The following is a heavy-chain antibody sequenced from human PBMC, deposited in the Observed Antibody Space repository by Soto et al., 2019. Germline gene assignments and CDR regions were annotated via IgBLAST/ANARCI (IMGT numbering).Heavy chain of an antibody. J-gene: IGHJ5*02. CDR1: GFTFSSYA. CDR2: ISGSGGST. Sequence: GGSLRLSCAASGFTFSSYAMSWVRQAPGKELEWVSAISGSGGSTYYADSVKGRFTISRDNSKNTLYLQMNSLRAEDTAVYYCAKDPQVGFFSAPHPFDPWGQGTLVTVSS. CDR3: AKDPQVGFFSAPHPFDP. D-gene: IGHD1-26*01. V-gene: IGHV3-23*01.